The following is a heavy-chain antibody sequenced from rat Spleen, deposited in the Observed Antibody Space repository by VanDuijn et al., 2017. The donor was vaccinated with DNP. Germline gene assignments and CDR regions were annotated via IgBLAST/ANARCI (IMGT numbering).Heavy chain of an antibody. CDR3: ARSPYRDTYYFPYYFDY. CDR1: GFTFSDYY. D-gene: IGHD1-1*01. V-gene: IGHV5-29*01. Sequence: EVLLVESDGGLVQPGRSLKLSCAVSGFTFSDYYMAWVRQAPAKGLEWVATISPNGGSTYYRDSMKGRFTISRDNAEGTLFLQMDSLRSEDTATYYCARSPYRDTYYFPYYFDYWGRGVMVTVSS. CDR2: ISPNGGST. J-gene: IGHJ2*01.